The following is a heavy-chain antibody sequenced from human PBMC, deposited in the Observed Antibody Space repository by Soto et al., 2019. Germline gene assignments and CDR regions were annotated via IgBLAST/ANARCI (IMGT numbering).Heavy chain of an antibody. CDR2: IYYSGST. Sequence: SETLSLTCTVSGGSISSSSYYWGWIRQPPGKGLEWIGSIYYSGSTYYNPSLKSRVTISVDTSKNQFSLKLSSVTAADTAVYYCARQISAYWFDPWGQGTLVTVSS. CDR3: ARQISAYWFDP. V-gene: IGHV4-39*01. D-gene: IGHD6-6*01. CDR1: GGSISSSSYY. J-gene: IGHJ5*02.